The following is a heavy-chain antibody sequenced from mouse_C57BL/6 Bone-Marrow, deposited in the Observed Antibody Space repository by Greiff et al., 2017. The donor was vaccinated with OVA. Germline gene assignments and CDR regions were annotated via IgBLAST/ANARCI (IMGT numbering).Heavy chain of an antibody. V-gene: IGHV5-17*01. CDR3: ARINYWYFDV. Sequence: EVQGVESGGGLVKPGGSLKLSCAASGFTFSDYGMHWVRQAPKKGLEWVAYISSGSSTIYYADTVKGRFTISRDNAKNTLFLQMTSLRSEDTAMYYCARINYWYFDVWGTGTTVTVSS. CDR1: GFTFSDYG. J-gene: IGHJ1*03. CDR2: ISSGSSTI.